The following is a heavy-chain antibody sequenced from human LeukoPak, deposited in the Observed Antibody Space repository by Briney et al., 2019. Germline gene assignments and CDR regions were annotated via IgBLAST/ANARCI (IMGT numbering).Heavy chain of an antibody. CDR3: ARERYQDNWFDP. Sequence: GGSLRLSCAASGFTFSSYAMHWVRQAPGKGLEWVAVISYDGSNKYYADSVKGRLTISRDNSKNTLYLQMNSLRAEDTAVYYCARERYQDNWFDPWGQGTLVTVSS. CDR2: ISYDGSNK. CDR1: GFTFSSYA. D-gene: IGHD2-2*01. V-gene: IGHV3-30*04. J-gene: IGHJ5*02.